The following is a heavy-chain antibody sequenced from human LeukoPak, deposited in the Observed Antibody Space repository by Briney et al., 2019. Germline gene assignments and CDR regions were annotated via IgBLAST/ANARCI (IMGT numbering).Heavy chain of an antibody. J-gene: IGHJ4*02. Sequence: SETLSLTCTVSGGSISSSGYYWGWIRQPPGKGLEWIGSIYYSGSTYYNPSLKSRVTISVDTSKNQFSLKLSSVTAADTAVYYCARDTQSGIGSGWYINYFDYWGQGTLVTVSS. D-gene: IGHD6-19*01. CDR2: IYYSGST. CDR1: GGSISSSGYY. CDR3: ARDTQSGIGSGWYINYFDY. V-gene: IGHV4-39*07.